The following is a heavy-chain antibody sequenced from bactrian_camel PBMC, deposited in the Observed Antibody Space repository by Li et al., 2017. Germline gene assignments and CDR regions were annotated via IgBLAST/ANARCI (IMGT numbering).Heavy chain of an antibody. CDR1: GYTYNRNC. V-gene: IGHV3S1*01. Sequence: HVQLVESGGGSVQAGGSLRLSCAASGYTYNRNCMAWFRQAPGKEREGVAAMWPGGGSTYYSDSVKGRFTISQDDRERTLYLQMGKLKPEDTGMYYCAARLACYEDDYRRSDTFGYWGQGTQVTVS. J-gene: IGHJ6*01. CDR3: AARLACYEDDYRRSDTFGY. CDR2: MWPGGGST. D-gene: IGHD4*01.